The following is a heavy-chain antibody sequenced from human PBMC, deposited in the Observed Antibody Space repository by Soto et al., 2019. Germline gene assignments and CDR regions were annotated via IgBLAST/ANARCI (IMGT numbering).Heavy chain of an antibody. CDR1: GGSISTYY. J-gene: IGHJ4*02. D-gene: IGHD3-16*02. V-gene: IGHV4-59*01. Sequence: PSETLSLTCTVTGGSISTYYWSWIRQPPGKGLEWIGYVYYSGSTNSNPSLKSRVTISVDTSKNQFSLKLTSVTAADTAVYYCARSYPYFNYWGQGTLVTVYS. CDR2: VYYSGST. CDR3: ARSYPYFNY.